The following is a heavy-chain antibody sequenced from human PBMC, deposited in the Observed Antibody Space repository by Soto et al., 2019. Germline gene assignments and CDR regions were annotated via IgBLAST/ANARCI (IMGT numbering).Heavy chain of an antibody. J-gene: IGHJ4*02. Sequence: EVQLLESGGGLVQPGGSLRLSCAASGFTFSRYAMSWVRQAPGKGLEWVSAISGSGDSTYYADSVKGRFTISRDNSKNTLDLQMNSLRAEDTAVYYCAKENIVVVTSGDFDYWGQGTLVTVSS. CDR2: ISGSGDST. CDR1: GFTFSRYA. D-gene: IGHD2-21*02. V-gene: IGHV3-23*01. CDR3: AKENIVVVTSGDFDY.